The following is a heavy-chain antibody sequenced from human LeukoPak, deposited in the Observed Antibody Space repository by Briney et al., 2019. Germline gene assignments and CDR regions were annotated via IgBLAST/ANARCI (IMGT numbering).Heavy chain of an antibody. Sequence: SETLSLTCTVSGGSISSYYWSWIRQPPGKGLEWIGYIYYSGSTNYNPSLKSRGTMSLDTSKNRFSLNLTSVTAADTAVYYCAAVVITTNWGAFDIWGQGTMVTVSS. CDR1: GGSISSYY. CDR2: IYYSGST. J-gene: IGHJ3*02. V-gene: IGHV4-59*12. D-gene: IGHD3-22*01. CDR3: AAVVITTNWGAFDI.